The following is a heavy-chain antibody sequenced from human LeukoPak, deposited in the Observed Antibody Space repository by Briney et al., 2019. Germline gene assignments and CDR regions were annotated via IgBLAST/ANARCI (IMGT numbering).Heavy chain of an antibody. CDR1: GFTLDAYG. J-gene: IGHJ4*02. CDR3: ARDWCSGWYEAYYFDS. CDR2: INGNGDST. D-gene: IGHD6-19*01. V-gene: IGHV3-20*04. Sequence: GGSLRLSCAPSGFTLDAYGMSWVRHAPGEGRGWVSGINGNGDSTGYADSVKGRSTIARHSAKNSLYLQMNSLRAEDTALFYCARDWCSGWYEAYYFDSWGQGTLVTVSS.